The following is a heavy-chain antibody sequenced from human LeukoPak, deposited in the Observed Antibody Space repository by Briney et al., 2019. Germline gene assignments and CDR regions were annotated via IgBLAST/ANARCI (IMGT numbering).Heavy chain of an antibody. J-gene: IGHJ5*02. CDR1: GYSFTSYW. CDR2: IYPGDSDT. Sequence: GKSMQISCQGSGYSFTSYWIGWVRQMPGKGLEWMGIIYPGDSDTRYSPSFQGQVTISADKSISTAYLQWSSLKASDTAMYYCARLVSGSYSWFDPWGQGTLVTVSS. V-gene: IGHV5-51*01. D-gene: IGHD1-26*01. CDR3: ARLVSGSYSWFDP.